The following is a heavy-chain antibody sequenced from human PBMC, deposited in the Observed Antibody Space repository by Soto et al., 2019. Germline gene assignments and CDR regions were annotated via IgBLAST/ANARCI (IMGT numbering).Heavy chain of an antibody. CDR1: GFTFSSYA. V-gene: IGHV3-23*01. CDR3: AKERVSSSWYGLFDY. J-gene: IGHJ4*02. CDR2: ISGRGGST. D-gene: IGHD6-13*01. Sequence: EVQLLETGGVLVQPGGSLRLSCAASGFTFSSYAMIWVRQSPGKGLEWVSAISGRGGSTYYADSVKGRFTLSRDNSKHTLYLQVNSLRAEDTAVYYCAKERVSSSWYGLFDYWGQGTLVTVSS.